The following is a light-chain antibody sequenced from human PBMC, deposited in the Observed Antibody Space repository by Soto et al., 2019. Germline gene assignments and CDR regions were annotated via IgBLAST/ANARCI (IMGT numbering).Light chain of an antibody. CDR3: NSYTSSSTVV. CDR2: EVN. Sequence: QSVLTQPASVSGIPGQSITISCTGTSSDVGNYNYVSWYQQHPGKAPRLMIYEVNNRPSGVSGRFSGSKSGNTASLTISGLQYEDEADYYCNSYTSSSTVVFGGGTRLTVL. CDR1: SSDVGNYNY. V-gene: IGLV2-14*01. J-gene: IGLJ2*01.